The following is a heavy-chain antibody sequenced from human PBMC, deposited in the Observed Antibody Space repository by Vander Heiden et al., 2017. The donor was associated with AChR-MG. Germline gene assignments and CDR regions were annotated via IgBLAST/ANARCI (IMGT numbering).Heavy chain of an antibody. CDR2: INSDGRST. J-gene: IGHJ4*02. V-gene: IGHV3-74*01. D-gene: IGHD1-1*01. CDR1: GFIFNTYW. Sequence: EVQLVESGGGLVQPGGSLRLSCAASGFIFNTYWMHWVRQSPGKGLVWVARINSDGRSTTDADSVKGRFTISREETKNTLYIKMNSLTVEDTAVYDCARGGGTIDSWGQGTLVTVSS. CDR3: ARGGGTIDS.